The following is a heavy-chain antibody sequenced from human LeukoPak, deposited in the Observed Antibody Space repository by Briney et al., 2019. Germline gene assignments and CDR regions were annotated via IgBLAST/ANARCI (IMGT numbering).Heavy chain of an antibody. J-gene: IGHJ4*02. CDR2: INPNSGGT. V-gene: IGHV1-2*02. Sequence: GASVKVSCKASGYTFTSYDINWVRQATGQGLEWMGWINPNSGGTNYAQKFQGRVTMTRDTSISTAYMELSRLRSDDTAVYYCAREGSDCSSTSCSFDYWGQGTLVTVSS. D-gene: IGHD2-2*01. CDR1: GYTFTSYD. CDR3: AREGSDCSSTSCSFDY.